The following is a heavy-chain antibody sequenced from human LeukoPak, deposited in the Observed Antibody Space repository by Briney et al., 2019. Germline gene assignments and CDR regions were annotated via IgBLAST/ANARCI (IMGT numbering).Heavy chain of an antibody. J-gene: IGHJ4*02. CDR1: GGSISSGGYY. CDR2: IYYSGST. V-gene: IGHV4-31*03. D-gene: IGHD4-17*01. CDR3: ARELDYGDYVGGPYYFDY. Sequence: PSQTLSLTCTVSGGSISSGGYYWSWIRQHPGKGLEWIGYIYYSGSTSYNPSLKSRVTISVDTSKNQFSLKLSSVTAADTAMYYCARELDYGDYVGGPYYFDYWGQGTLVTVSS.